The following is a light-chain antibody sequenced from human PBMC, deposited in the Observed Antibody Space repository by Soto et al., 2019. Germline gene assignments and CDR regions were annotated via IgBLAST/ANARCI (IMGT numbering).Light chain of an antibody. J-gene: IGLJ1*01. CDR2: DVS. V-gene: IGLV2-11*01. CDR1: SSDVGGYNY. CDR3: CSYAGSNLHYV. Sequence: QSALTQPRSVSGSPGQSVTISCTGTSSDVGGYNYVSWYQQHPGKAPKLMIYDVSKRPSGVPDRFSGSKSGNTASLTISGLQAEDEADYYCCSYAGSNLHYVFGLGTKVTVL.